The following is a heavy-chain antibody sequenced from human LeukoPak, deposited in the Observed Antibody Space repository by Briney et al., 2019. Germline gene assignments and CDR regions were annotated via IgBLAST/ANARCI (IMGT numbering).Heavy chain of an antibody. CDR2: ISSSSSYT. Sequence: GSLRLSCAASGFTFSDYYMSWIRQGPGKGLGWVSYISSSSSYTNYADPVKGRFTISRDNAKNSLYLQMDSLRAEDTAVYYCARVPCSSTSCHYYYGMDVWDKGTTVTVSS. CDR3: ARVPCSSTSCHYYYGMDV. D-gene: IGHD2-2*01. V-gene: IGHV3-11*06. CDR1: GFTFSDYY. J-gene: IGHJ6*04.